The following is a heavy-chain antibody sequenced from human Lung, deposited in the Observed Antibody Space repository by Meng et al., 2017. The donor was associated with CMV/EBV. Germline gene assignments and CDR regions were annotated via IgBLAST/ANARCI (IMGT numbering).Heavy chain of an antibody. CDR1: GYSITNHNW. CDR3: LRRSGGSV. CDR2: IPHRGSS. Sequence: QGHLRESGPALVKPWETLPFSCAVPGYSITNHNWWAWVRQPPGKGLEWIGEIPHRGSSAYNPSLKSRVSMSIDKSKNQFSLKLTSVTAADTAVYHCLRRSGGSVWGQGTLVTVSS. D-gene: IGHD3-10*01. J-gene: IGHJ1*01. V-gene: IGHV4-4*02.